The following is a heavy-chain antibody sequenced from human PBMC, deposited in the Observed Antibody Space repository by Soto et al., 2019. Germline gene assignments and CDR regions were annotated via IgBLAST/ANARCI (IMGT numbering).Heavy chain of an antibody. D-gene: IGHD5-12*01. CDR3: ASLGGGARIDGYNQDPTDYYFAY. CDR2: IYYSGST. CDR1: GGSIRSYY. J-gene: IGHJ4*02. Sequence: PRETLSDTYTVSGGSIRSYYWSWIRQPPGKGLEWIGYIYYSGSTNYNPSLKSRGTISVDTSKNDFSLKLSSATASDTAVSYCASLGGGARIDGYNQDPTDYYFAYWGQGTFVS. V-gene: IGHV4-59*01.